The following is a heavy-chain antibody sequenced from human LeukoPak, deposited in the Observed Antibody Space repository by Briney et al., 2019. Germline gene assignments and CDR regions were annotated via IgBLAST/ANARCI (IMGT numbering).Heavy chain of an antibody. Sequence: SETLSLTCAVSGGSISSGGYSWSWIRQPPGKGLEWIGYIYHSGSTYYNPSLKSRVTISVDRSKNQFSLKLSSVTAADTAVYYCARGPPIVGATIDYWGQGTLVTVSS. CDR1: GGSISSGGYS. D-gene: IGHD1-26*01. J-gene: IGHJ4*02. V-gene: IGHV4-30-2*01. CDR3: ARGPPIVGATIDY. CDR2: IYHSGST.